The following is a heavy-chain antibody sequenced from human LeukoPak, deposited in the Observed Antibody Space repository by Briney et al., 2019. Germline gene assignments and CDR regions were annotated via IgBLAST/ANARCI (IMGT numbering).Heavy chain of an antibody. CDR2: IYNTWIT. CDR1: GDSIGSGRYY. Sequence: SETLSLTCSVSGDSIGSGRYYWAWIRQPPGKGLEWIGSIYNTWITSYNPSLKSRVTMSVDTSKNQFSLRLSSVTAADTAVYYCARNITSVIPAGYFDYWGQGTLVTVSS. CDR3: ARNITSVIPAGYFDY. D-gene: IGHD2-2*01. J-gene: IGHJ4*02. V-gene: IGHV4-39*01.